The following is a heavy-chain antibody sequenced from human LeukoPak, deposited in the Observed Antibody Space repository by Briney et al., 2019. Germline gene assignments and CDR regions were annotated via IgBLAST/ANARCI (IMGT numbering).Heavy chain of an antibody. J-gene: IGHJ3*01. CDR2: IDTDTGNP. CDR3: ARPEGSRGATDGLDF. Sequence: ASVKVSCKASGYTFTSYAMNWVRQAPGQGLEWMGWIDTDTGNPTYAQGFTGRFDFSLDTSVSTAYLQISSLKAEDTAVYYRARPEGSRGATDGLDFRGQGTMVIVSS. V-gene: IGHV7-4-1*02. CDR1: GYTFTSYA. D-gene: IGHD1-26*01.